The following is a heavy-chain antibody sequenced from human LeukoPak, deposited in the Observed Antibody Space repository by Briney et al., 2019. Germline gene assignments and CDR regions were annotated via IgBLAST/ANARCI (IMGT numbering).Heavy chain of an antibody. CDR3: ASRHYDILTGYPSLLFDF. D-gene: IGHD3-9*01. CDR2: INHNGST. Sequence: SETLSLTCAVYGGSFSDFYWNWIRQPPGKGLEWIGEINHNGSTNYNPSLKSRVTISVDTSKNQFSLKLSSVTAADTAVYYCASRHYDILTGYPSLLFDFWGQGTLVTVSS. CDR1: GGSFSDFY. J-gene: IGHJ4*02. V-gene: IGHV4-34*01.